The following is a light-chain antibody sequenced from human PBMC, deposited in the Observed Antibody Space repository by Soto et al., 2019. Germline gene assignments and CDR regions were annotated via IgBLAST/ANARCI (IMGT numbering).Light chain of an antibody. V-gene: IGKV4-1*01. CDR2: WAS. CDR3: QQYHTTPYT. Sequence: DIVMTQSPDSLAVSLGERATINCKSSQSILYSSDNRNYLAWYQQKPGQPPKLRIYWASARESGVPDRFSGSGSGADFTLTISSLQAEDAAVYYCQQYHTTPYTVGQGTKLEIK. J-gene: IGKJ2*01. CDR1: QSILYSSDNRNY.